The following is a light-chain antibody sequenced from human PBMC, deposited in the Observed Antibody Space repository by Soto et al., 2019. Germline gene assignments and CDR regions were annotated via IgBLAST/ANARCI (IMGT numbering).Light chain of an antibody. V-gene: IGKV1-5*03. CDR2: KAS. CDR3: QHYTSYSEG. J-gene: IGKJ1*01. CDR1: QTISSW. Sequence: DSQVTQASYTLSGSVGDRVAVTCRASQTISSWLAWYPHKPGKAPKLLIYKASTLKSGVPSRFSGSGSGTEFTLTICSLQPDDFTTYYSQHYTSYSEGFGHGTKVDIK.